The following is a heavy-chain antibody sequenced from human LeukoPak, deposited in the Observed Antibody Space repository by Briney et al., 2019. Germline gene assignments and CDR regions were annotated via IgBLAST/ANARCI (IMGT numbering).Heavy chain of an antibody. J-gene: IGHJ4*02. V-gene: IGHV1-18*01. CDR2: IIAYNGNT. Sequence: ASVKVSFKASGYTFTSYGISCVRQAPGQGLEWMVGIIAYNGNTNYSQKLQGRVTMTTDPHTSTAYMELSSLRSDDTAVYYCARDVRTTKRTSSMGGYWGQGTLVTVS. D-gene: IGHD2-2*01. CDR3: ARDVRTTKRTSSMGGY. CDR1: GYTFTSYG.